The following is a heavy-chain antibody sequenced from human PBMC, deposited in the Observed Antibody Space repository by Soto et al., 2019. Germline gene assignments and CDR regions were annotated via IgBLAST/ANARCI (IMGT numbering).Heavy chain of an antibody. CDR1: GGSISSGAYY. V-gene: IGHV4-30-4*01. CDR3: ARVSGYSYGYPSVMAF. J-gene: IGHJ6*02. Sequence: PSGTLSLTCTVSGGSISSGAYYWSWIRQPPGKGLEWIGYIYYSGSTYYNPSLKSRVTISVDTSKNQFSLKLSSVTAADTAVYYCARVSGYSYGYPSVMAFWAQRTTVTVSS. D-gene: IGHD5-18*01. CDR2: IYYSGST.